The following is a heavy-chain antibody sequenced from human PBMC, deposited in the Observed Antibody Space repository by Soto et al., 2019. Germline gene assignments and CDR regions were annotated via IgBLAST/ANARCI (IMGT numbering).Heavy chain of an antibody. CDR1: GYTFTSYY. D-gene: IGHD6-6*01. V-gene: IGHV1-46*01. J-gene: IGHJ6*02. CDR3: ARGRELVAPYYGMDV. CDR2: INPSGGST. Sequence: QVQLVQSGAEVKKPGASVKVSCKASGYTFTSYYMHWVRQAPGQGLAWMGIINPSGGSTSYAQKFHGRATKTRDTSTSTVYMELSSVRSEDTAVYYCARGRELVAPYYGMDVWGQGTTVTVSS.